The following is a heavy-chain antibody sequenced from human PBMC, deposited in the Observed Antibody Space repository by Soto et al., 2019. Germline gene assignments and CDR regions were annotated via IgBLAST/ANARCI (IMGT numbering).Heavy chain of an antibody. CDR1: GGSIASSLYY. J-gene: IGHJ4*02. CDR3: ARGYYDILTGYPIFDY. Sequence: SETLSLTCTVSGGSIASSLYYWGWVRQSPGKGLEWIESIYYSGSTHYNPSLKSRVTVSVDTSKNQFSLKLSSVTAADTAVYYCARGYYDILTGYPIFDYWGQGTLVTVSS. V-gene: IGHV4-39*07. D-gene: IGHD3-9*01. CDR2: IYYSGST.